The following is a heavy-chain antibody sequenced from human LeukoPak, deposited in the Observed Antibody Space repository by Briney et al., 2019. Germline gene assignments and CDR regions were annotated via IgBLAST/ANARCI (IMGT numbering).Heavy chain of an antibody. CDR2: ISGSGGSI. Sequence: PGGSLRLSCAASGFTFSSYAMNWVRQAPGKGLEWVSGISGSGGSIYYADSVKGRFTISRDNSKNTLDLQMNSLRAEDTAVYYCGKGFCSCGWWWGGFWGQGTLV. D-gene: IGHD2-15*01. V-gene: IGHV3-23*01. CDR3: GKGFCSCGWWWGGF. CDR1: GFTFSSYA. J-gene: IGHJ4*03.